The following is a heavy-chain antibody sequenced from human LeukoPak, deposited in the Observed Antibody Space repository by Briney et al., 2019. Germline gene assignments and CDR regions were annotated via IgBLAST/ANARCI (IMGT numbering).Heavy chain of an antibody. D-gene: IGHD6-19*01. V-gene: IGHV3-23*01. Sequence: GGSLRLSCAASGFAFSSYAMSWVRQAPGKGLEWVSTISGGGSSTYYSDSVKGRFTVSRDNSKNTLYLQMNSLRAEDTAAHYCAKDFSGWGPTVLDYWGQGALVTVSS. CDR3: AKDFSGWGPTVLDY. CDR1: GFAFSSYA. CDR2: ISGGGSST. J-gene: IGHJ4*02.